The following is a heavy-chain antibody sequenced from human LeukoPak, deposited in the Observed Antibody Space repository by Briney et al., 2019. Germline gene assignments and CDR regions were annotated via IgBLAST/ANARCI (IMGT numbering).Heavy chain of an antibody. V-gene: IGHV3-21*01. J-gene: IGHJ4*02. D-gene: IGHD5-18*01. CDR2: ISSSSSYV. CDR1: GFTFNSYG. CDR3: ARESADGHSFGYTGYF. Sequence: PGRSLRLSCAASGFTFNSYGIHWVRQAPGKGLEWVSSISSSSSYVYYADSVKGRFTISRDNAKNSLYLQMNSLRAEDTAVYYCARESADGHSFGYTGYFWGQGTLVTVSS.